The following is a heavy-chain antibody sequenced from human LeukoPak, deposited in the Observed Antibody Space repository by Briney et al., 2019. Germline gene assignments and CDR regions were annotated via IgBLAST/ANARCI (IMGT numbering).Heavy chain of an antibody. V-gene: IGHV4-34*01. J-gene: IGHJ4*02. CDR3: ARLSGSGYHFDY. CDR2: INHSGST. D-gene: IGHD3-3*01. CDR1: GGSFSGYY. Sequence: SETLSLTCAVYGGSFSGYYWSWIRQPPGKGLEWIGEINHSGSTNYDPSLKSRVTISVDTSKNQFSLKLSSVTAADTAVYYCARLSGSGYHFDYWGQGTLVTVSS.